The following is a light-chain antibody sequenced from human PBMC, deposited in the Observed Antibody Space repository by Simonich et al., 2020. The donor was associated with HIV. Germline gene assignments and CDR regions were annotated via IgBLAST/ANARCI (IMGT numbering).Light chain of an antibody. CDR1: QDISNA. J-gene: IGKJ2*01. V-gene: IGKV1-13*02. Sequence: AIQLTQSPSSLSASVGNRVTITCRAIQDISNALAWYQQKPGKAPKLLIYDASSLESGVPSRFSGSGSGTDFTLTISSLQPEDFATYYCQQFNSYPYTFGQGTKLEIK. CDR2: DAS. CDR3: QQFNSYPYT.